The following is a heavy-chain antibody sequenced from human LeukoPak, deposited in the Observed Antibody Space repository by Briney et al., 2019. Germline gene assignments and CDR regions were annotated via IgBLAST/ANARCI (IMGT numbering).Heavy chain of an antibody. Sequence: SETLSLTCTVSGGSISSYYWSWIRQPPGKGLEWIGYIYYSGSTNYNPSLKSRVTISVDTSKNQFSLKLSSVTAADTAVYYCATYRGSYEMGSYYFGYWGQGTLVTVSS. CDR3: ATYRGSYEMGSYYFGY. V-gene: IGHV4-59*01. CDR2: IYYSGST. CDR1: GGSISSYY. J-gene: IGHJ4*02. D-gene: IGHD1-26*01.